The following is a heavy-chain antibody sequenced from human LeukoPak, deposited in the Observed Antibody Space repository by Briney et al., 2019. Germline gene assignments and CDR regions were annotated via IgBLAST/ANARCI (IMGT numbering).Heavy chain of an antibody. Sequence: SETLSLTCAVYGGSFSGYYWSWIRQPPGKGLEWIGEINHSGSTNYNPSLKSRVTISVDTSTNQFSLKLSSVTAADTAVYYCATTVVTKSSGVSYFDYWGQGTLVTVSS. V-gene: IGHV4-34*01. CDR3: ATTVVTKSSGVSYFDY. CDR2: INHSGST. J-gene: IGHJ4*02. D-gene: IGHD4-23*01. CDR1: GGSFSGYY.